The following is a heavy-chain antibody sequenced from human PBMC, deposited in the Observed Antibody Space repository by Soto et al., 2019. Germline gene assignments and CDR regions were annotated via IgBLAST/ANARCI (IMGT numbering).Heavy chain of an antibody. V-gene: IGHV4-4*02. J-gene: IGHJ3*02. D-gene: IGHD6-19*01. CDR2: IYHSGST. CDR1: GGSISSSNW. Sequence: SETLSLTCAVSGGSISSSNWWSWVRQPPGKGLEWIGEIYHSGSTNYNPSLKSRVTISVDKSKNQFSLKLSSVTAADTAVYYCARKYSSGWYGAFDIWGQGTMVTVSS. CDR3: ARKYSSGWYGAFDI.